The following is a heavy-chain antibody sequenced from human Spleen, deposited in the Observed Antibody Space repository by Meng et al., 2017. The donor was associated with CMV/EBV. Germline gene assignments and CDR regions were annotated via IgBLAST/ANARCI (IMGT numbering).Heavy chain of an antibody. D-gene: IGHD2-2*01. Sequence: THWGSWVRPPPGKGLEWIGEIYHSGSTNYNPSLKGRVTISVGKSKNQFSLKLSSVTVADTAVYYCARRGTYCTTTSCRLRHFRYWGQGALVTVSS. V-gene: IGHV4-4*02. J-gene: IGHJ1*01. CDR3: ARRGTYCTTTSCRLRHFRY. CDR2: IYHSGST. CDR1: THW.